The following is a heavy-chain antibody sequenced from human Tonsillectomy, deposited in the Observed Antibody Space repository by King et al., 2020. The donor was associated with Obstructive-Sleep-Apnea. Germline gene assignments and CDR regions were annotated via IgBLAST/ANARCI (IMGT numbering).Heavy chain of an antibody. Sequence: QVQLVESGAEMKKPGSSVKVSCKASGGTFSNYAIIWVRQAPGQGLEWMGGIIPILGVANHAQKFQGRVTIAADKSTNTSYMELSSLTSEDTAVYYCARYVVGTVGVTVGATDPPEYYFHYWGQGTLVTVSS. CDR1: GGTFSNYA. CDR2: IIPILGVA. J-gene: IGHJ4*02. V-gene: IGHV1-69*09. CDR3: ARYVVGTVGVTVGATDPPEYYFHY. D-gene: IGHD1-26*01.